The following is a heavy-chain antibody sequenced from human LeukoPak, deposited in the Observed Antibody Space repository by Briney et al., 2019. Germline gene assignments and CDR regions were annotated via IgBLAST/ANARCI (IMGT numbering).Heavy chain of an antibody. D-gene: IGHD2-2*02. CDR1: GFPLSSHW. J-gene: IGHJ6*02. Sequence: GGSLSLSCAASGFPLSSHWMTWVRQVPGRGPEWVANVNRGGSETYYLDSVKGRFTISKDNAKNSLYLQINSLRAEDTAVHYCARDRAVPAAISGGMDVWGQGTTVTVSS. V-gene: IGHV3-7*01. CDR3: ARDRAVPAAISGGMDV. CDR2: VNRGGSET.